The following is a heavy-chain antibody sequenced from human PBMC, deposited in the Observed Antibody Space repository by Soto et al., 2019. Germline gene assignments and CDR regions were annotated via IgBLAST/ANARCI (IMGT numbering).Heavy chain of an antibody. V-gene: IGHV5-10-1*01. Sequence: ASVKVSCKASGYTFTSFDINWVRQATGQGLEWMGRIDPSDSYTNYSPSFQGHVTISADKSISTAYLQWSSLKASDTAMYYCARIAMVDAFDIWGQGTMVTVSS. D-gene: IGHD5-18*01. CDR3: ARIAMVDAFDI. J-gene: IGHJ3*02. CDR2: IDPSDSYT. CDR1: GYTFTSFD.